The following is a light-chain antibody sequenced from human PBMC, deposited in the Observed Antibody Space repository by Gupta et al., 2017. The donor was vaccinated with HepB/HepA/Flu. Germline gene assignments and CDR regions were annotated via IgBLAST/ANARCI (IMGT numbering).Light chain of an antibody. CDR2: EVS. V-gene: IGLV2-8*01. CDR3: CSYAGNNNWV. CDR1: SSDVGGYNY. J-gene: IGLJ1*01. Sequence: QSALTQPPSASGSPGQSVTISCTGTSSDVGGYNYVSWYQQHPDKAPKVMSDEVSKWPSGVPKCCAGSNSGTTALMTISGLQAEDEAYYYCCSYAGNNNWVFGTGTRVPVL.